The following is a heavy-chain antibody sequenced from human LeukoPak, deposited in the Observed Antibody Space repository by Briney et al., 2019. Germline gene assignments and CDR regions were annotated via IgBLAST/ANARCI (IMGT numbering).Heavy chain of an antibody. CDR1: GGSISSYY. V-gene: IGHV4-59*01. J-gene: IGHJ6*03. Sequence: PSETLSLTCTVSGGSISSYYWSWIRQPPGKGLEGIGYIYYSGSTNYNPSLKSRVTISVDTSKNQFSLKLSSVTAADTAVYYCARSRYLTISYYYMDVWGKGTTVTVSS. CDR3: ARSRYLTISYYYMDV. D-gene: IGHD3-3*01. CDR2: IYYSGST.